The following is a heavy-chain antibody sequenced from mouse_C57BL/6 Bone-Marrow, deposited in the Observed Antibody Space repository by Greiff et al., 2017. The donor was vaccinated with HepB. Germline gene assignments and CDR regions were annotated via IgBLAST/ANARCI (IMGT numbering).Heavy chain of an antibody. D-gene: IGHD2-1*01. V-gene: IGHV14-2*01. CDR3: ARIYYGPFDY. CDR2: IDPEDGET. Sequence: EVQLQQSGAELVKPGASVKLSCTASGFNIKDYYMHWVKQRTEQGLEWIGRIDPEDGETKYAPNFQGKATITADTSSNTAYLQLSSLTSEDTAVYYCARIYYGPFDYWGQGTTLTVSS. J-gene: IGHJ2*01. CDR1: GFNIKDYY.